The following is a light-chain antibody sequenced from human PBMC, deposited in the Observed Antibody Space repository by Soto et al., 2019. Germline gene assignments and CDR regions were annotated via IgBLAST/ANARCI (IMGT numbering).Light chain of an antibody. V-gene: IGKV3-20*01. J-gene: IGKJ3*01. Sequence: DIVLTQSPDTLSLSPGERATLSCRASQSVKNSYLAWYQQKGGQAPRLLVYGTSTGATGVPDRFSGSGSGTDFSLTISRLEPEDFATYYCQQYSDFLISFGPGTTVDFK. CDR3: QQYSDFLIS. CDR1: QSVKNSY. CDR2: GTS.